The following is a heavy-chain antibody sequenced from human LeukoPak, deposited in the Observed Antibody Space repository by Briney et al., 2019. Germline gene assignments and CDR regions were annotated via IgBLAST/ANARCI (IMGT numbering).Heavy chain of an antibody. V-gene: IGHV3-48*03. J-gene: IGHJ6*03. D-gene: IGHD1-1*01. CDR1: GFTFSSYE. CDR3: AGVRDYYSYMDV. Sequence: GGSLRLSCAASGFTFSSYEMNWVRQAPGKGLEWVSYISSGGSLIYYADSVKGRFTISRDKPTNSLYLQMNRLRAEDTAVYYCAGVRDYYSYMDVWGKGTTVTISS. CDR2: ISSGGSLI.